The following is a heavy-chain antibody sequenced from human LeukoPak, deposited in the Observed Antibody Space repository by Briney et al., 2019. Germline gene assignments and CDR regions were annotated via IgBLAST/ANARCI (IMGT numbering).Heavy chain of an antibody. CDR3: ARAQSSGWYSSGYYYMDV. D-gene: IGHD6-19*01. CDR1: GGSISSYY. CDR2: IYYSGST. V-gene: IGHV4-59*01. Sequence: PSETLSLTCTVSGGSISSYYWSWIRQPPGKGLEWIGYIYYSGSTNYNPSLKSRVTISVDTSKNQFSLKLSSVTAADTAVYYCARAQSSGWYSSGYYYMDVWGKGTTVTVSS. J-gene: IGHJ6*03.